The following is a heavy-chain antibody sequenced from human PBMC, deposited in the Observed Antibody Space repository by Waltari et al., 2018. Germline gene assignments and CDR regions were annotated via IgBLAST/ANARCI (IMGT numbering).Heavy chain of an antibody. CDR2: INSDGSST. V-gene: IGHV3-74*01. Sequence: EVQLVESGGGLVQPGGSLRLSCAASGFTFSSYWMHWVRQAPGKGLVWVSRINSDGSSTSYADSVKGRFTISRDNAKNTLYLQMNSLRAEDTAVYYCARDSGGPTEYSSSPGFDYWGQGTLVTVSS. CDR3: ARDSGGPTEYSSSPGFDY. J-gene: IGHJ4*02. D-gene: IGHD6-6*01. CDR1: GFTFSSYW.